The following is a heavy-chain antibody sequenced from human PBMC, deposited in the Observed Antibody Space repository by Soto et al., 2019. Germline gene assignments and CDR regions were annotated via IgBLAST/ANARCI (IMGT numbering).Heavy chain of an antibody. J-gene: IGHJ3*02. Sequence: GSLRLSCSASGFTFSSYAMHWVRQAPGKGLEWVAVISYDGSNKYYADSVKGRFTISRDNSKNTLYLQMNSLRAEDTAVYYCAREGYCSGGSCYSYAFDIWGQGTMVTVSS. CDR1: GFTFSSYA. V-gene: IGHV3-30-3*01. CDR3: AREGYCSGGSCYSYAFDI. D-gene: IGHD2-15*01. CDR2: ISYDGSNK.